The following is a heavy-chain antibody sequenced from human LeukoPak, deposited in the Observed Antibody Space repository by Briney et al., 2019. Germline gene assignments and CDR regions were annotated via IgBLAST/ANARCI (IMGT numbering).Heavy chain of an antibody. CDR1: GFTFSIYW. V-gene: IGHV3-74*01. D-gene: IGHD6-13*01. CDR2: IKTDGSST. CDR3: ATAVPQNSRRWYLSDY. J-gene: IGHJ4*02. Sequence: QTGGSLRLSCAVYGFTFSIYWMHWVRQAPGKGLVWVSRIKTDGSSTSYADSVKGRFTISRDNAKNTLYLQMNSLRAEDTAVYYCATAVPQNSRRWYLSDYWGQGALVTVSS.